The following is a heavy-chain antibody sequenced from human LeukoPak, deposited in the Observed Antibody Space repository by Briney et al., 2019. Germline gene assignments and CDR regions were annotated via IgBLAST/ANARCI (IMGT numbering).Heavy chain of an antibody. CDR1: GFTFNNYA. D-gene: IGHD2-2*01. J-gene: IGHJ6*02. CDR2: ISGSGGKT. V-gene: IGHV3-23*01. Sequence: GGSLRLSCTAAGFTFNNYAMSWVRQAPGKGLEWVSHISGSGGKTYYADSVKGRFTISRDNSKNTLYLQMDSLRPEDTAVYYCARDKLPAPWDGMDVWGQGTTVTVSS. CDR3: ARDKLPAPWDGMDV.